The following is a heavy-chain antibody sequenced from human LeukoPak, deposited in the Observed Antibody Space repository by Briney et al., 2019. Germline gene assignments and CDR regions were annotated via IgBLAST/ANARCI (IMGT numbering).Heavy chain of an antibody. CDR3: AKDPRHRLVWFGEETHFYYMDV. D-gene: IGHD3-10*01. V-gene: IGHV1-18*01. Sequence: ASVKVSCKASGYTFTSYAMNWVRQAPGQGLEWMGWISAYNGNTKYAQKLQGRVTMTRDTSTSTAYMELRSLRSDDTAVYYCAKDPRHRLVWFGEETHFYYMDVWGKGTTVTISS. CDR1: GYTFTSYA. CDR2: ISAYNGNT. J-gene: IGHJ6*03.